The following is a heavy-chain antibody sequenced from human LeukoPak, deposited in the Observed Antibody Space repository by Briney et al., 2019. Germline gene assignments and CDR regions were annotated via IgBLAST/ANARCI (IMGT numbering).Heavy chain of an antibody. CDR3: ARGDSFYDSRGLGY. CDR1: GGSFSGYY. D-gene: IGHD3-22*01. CDR2: INHSGST. V-gene: IGHV4-34*01. J-gene: IGHJ4*02. Sequence: PSETLSLTCAVYGGSFSGYYWSWIRQPPGRGLEWIGEINHSGSTNYNPSLKSRVTISVDTSKNQFSLKLSSVTAADTAVYYCARGDSFYDSRGLGYWGQGTLVTVSS.